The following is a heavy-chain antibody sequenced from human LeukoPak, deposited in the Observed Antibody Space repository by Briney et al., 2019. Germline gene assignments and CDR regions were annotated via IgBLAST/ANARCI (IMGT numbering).Heavy chain of an antibody. Sequence: SGGSLRLSCAASGFTVSSNYMSWVRQAPGKGLEWVSVIYSGGSTYYADSVKGRFTISRDNSKNTLYLQMNSLRAEDTAVYYCAREERGGSYFYYYYYMDVWGKGTTVTISS. D-gene: IGHD1-26*01. CDR2: IYSGGST. J-gene: IGHJ6*03. CDR3: AREERGGSYFYYYYYMDV. V-gene: IGHV3-66*01. CDR1: GFTVSSNY.